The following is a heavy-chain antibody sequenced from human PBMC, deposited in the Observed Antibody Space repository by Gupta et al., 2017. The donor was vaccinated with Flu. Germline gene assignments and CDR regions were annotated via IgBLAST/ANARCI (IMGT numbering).Heavy chain of an antibody. D-gene: IGHD2-21*01. CDR3: ARDVGHPVIGDYSDY. J-gene: IGHJ4*02. CDR1: GFTFSSYW. Sequence: EVQLVESGGGLVQPGGSLRLSCAASGFTFSSYWMHWVRQAPGKGLVWVSRINSDGSSTSYADSVKGRFTISRDNAKNTLYLQMNSLRAEDTAVYYCARDVGHPVIGDYSDYWGQGTLVTVSS. V-gene: IGHV3-74*01. CDR2: INSDGSST.